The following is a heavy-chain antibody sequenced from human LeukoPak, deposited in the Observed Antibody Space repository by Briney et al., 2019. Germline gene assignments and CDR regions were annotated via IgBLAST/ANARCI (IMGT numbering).Heavy chain of an antibody. CDR1: GYSFTSYW. D-gene: IGHD5-24*01. V-gene: IGHV5-51*01. CDR3: ARLSRWLQFPWAGEFDY. J-gene: IGHJ4*02. CDR2: IYPGDSDT. Sequence: KPGESLKISCKGSGYSFTSYWIGWVRQMPGKDLEWMGIIYPGDSDTRYSPSFQGQVTISADKSISTAYLQWSSLKASDTAMYYCARLSRWLQFPWAGEFDYWGQGTLVTVSS.